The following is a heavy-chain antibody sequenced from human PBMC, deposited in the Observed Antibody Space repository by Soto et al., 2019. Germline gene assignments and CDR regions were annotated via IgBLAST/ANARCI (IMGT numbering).Heavy chain of an antibody. Sequence: GGSLRLSCAASGFTFSSYDMHWVRQATGKGLEWVSAIGTAGDTYYPGSVKGRFTISRENAKNSLYLQMNSLRAGDTAVYYCARGRYSGYDSAFDIWGQGTMVTVS. CDR2: IGTAGDT. V-gene: IGHV3-13*04. CDR1: GFTFSSYD. CDR3: ARGRYSGYDSAFDI. J-gene: IGHJ3*02. D-gene: IGHD5-12*01.